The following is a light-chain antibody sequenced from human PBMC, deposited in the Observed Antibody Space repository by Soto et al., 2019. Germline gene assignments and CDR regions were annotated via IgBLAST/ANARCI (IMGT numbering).Light chain of an antibody. CDR3: QQYGSSPPYT. J-gene: IGKJ2*01. CDR2: GSS. Sequence: EVVLSQSPGTLSLSPGERATLSCRASENVSNNYLAWHQQKPGQAPRLLIFGSSDRAAGIPDRFSGSGSGTDFTLTISRLEPEDFAVYYCQQYGSSPPYTFGQGTKLEIK. V-gene: IGKV3-20*01. CDR1: ENVSNNY.